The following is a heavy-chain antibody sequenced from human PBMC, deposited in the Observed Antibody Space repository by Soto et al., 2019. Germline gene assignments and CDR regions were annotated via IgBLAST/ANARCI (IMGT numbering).Heavy chain of an antibody. CDR3: ARVVLRYFDWLPIPAPVDY. CDR2: INHSGST. V-gene: IGHV4-34*01. J-gene: IGHJ4*02. CDR1: GGSFSGYY. Sequence: SQTLSLTCAVYGGSFSGYYWSWIRQPPGKGLEWIGEINHSGSTNYNPSLKSRVTISVDTSKNQFSLKLSSVTAADTAVYYCARVVLRYFDWLPIPAPVDYCGQGTLVTLSS. D-gene: IGHD3-9*01.